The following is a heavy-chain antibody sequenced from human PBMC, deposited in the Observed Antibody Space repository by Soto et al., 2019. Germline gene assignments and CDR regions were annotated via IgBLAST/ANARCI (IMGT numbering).Heavy chain of an antibody. J-gene: IGHJ3*02. Sequence: SETLSLTCAVYGGSFSGYYWSWIRQPPGKGLEWIGEINHSGSTNYNPSLKSRVTISVDTSKNQFSLKLSSVTAADTAVYYCARGGQWLVRDAFDIWGQGAMVTVSS. CDR1: GGSFSGYY. CDR3: ARGGQWLVRDAFDI. V-gene: IGHV4-34*01. D-gene: IGHD6-19*01. CDR2: INHSGST.